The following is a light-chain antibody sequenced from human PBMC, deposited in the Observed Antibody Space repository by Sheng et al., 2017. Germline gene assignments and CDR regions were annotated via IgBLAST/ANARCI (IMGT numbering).Light chain of an antibody. CDR3: QQYSDWPS. V-gene: IGKV3-15*01. J-gene: IGKJ4*01. CDR1: QSVSSN. CDR2: GAS. Sequence: EIVMTQSPATLSVSPGERATLSCRASQSVSSNLAWYQQKPGQAPRLLIYGASTRATGFPARFSGSGSGTEFTLTINSLQSEDFAVYYCQQYSDWPSFGGGTKVEIK.